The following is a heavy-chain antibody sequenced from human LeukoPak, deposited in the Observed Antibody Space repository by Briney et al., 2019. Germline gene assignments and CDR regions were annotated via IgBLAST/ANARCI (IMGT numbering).Heavy chain of an antibody. CDR3: ARSGGAAAGKRLPFDY. D-gene: IGHD6-13*01. J-gene: IGHJ4*02. CDR2: IYYSGST. Sequence: SETLSLTCTVSDGSISNYYGNWLRQPPGKGLEWIGYIYYSGSTNCNPSLKSRVTISVDTSKNQFSLKLSSVTAADTAVYYCARSGGAAAGKRLPFDYWGQGTLVTVPS. V-gene: IGHV4-59*01. CDR1: DGSISNYY.